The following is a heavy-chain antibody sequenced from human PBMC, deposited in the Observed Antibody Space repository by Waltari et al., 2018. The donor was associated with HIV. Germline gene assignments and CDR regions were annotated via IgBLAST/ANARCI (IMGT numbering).Heavy chain of an antibody. D-gene: IGHD3-22*01. CDR3: ARGLWGDSYDSSPGCAFDI. V-gene: IGHV4-30-2*01. CDR2: IYHSGGT. J-gene: IGHJ3*02. Sequence: QLQLQESGSGLVKPSQTLSLTCAVSGGSISSGGYSWSWIRQPPGKGLEWIGYIYHSGGTYYNPSLKSRVTISVDRSKNQFSLKLSSVTAADTAVYYCARGLWGDSYDSSPGCAFDIWGQGTMVTVSS. CDR1: GGSISSGGYS.